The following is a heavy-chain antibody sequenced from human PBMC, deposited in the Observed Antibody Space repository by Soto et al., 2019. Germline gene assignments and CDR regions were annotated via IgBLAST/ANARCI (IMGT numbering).Heavy chain of an antibody. Sequence: QITLKESGPTLVKPTQTLTLTCTLSGVSLSTTTVGVAWIRLPPGKALEWLALIYWDDDSRDIPSLKNRLTITTDTSGVRVVLTSTSMDPVDTATYCCAQNTPFDFKGYYFDYWGPGILVTVSS. CDR1: GVSLSTTTVG. D-gene: IGHD3-3*01. J-gene: IGHJ4*02. CDR2: IYWDDDS. V-gene: IGHV2-5*02. CDR3: AQNTPFDFKGYYFDY.